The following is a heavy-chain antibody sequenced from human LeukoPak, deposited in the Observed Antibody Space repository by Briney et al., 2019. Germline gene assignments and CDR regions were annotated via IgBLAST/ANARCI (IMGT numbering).Heavy chain of an antibody. V-gene: IGHV5-51*01. J-gene: IGHJ4*02. D-gene: IGHD5-24*01. Sequence: GESLKISCKGSGYSFTSYWIGWVRQMPGKGPEWMGIIYPDDSDTRYSPSFQGQVTISADKSISTAYLQWNNLKASDTAIYYCARPVEMATINGFDYWGQGTLVTVSS. CDR1: GYSFTSYW. CDR2: IYPDDSDT. CDR3: ARPVEMATINGFDY.